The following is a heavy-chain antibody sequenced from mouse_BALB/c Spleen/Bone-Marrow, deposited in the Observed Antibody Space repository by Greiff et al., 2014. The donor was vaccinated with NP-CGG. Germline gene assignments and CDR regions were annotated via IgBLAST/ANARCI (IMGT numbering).Heavy chain of an antibody. CDR2: IRLKSNNYAT. V-gene: IGHV6-6*02. CDR3: TVPFGPGFDN. CDR1: GFTFSNYW. Sequence: LQQSGGGLVQPGGSMKLSCVASGFTFSNYWMNWVRQSPEKGLEWVAEIRLKSNNYATHYAESVKGRFTISRDDSKSSVYLQMNNLRAEDTGIYYCTVPFGPGFDNWGQGTTLTVSS. J-gene: IGHJ2*01.